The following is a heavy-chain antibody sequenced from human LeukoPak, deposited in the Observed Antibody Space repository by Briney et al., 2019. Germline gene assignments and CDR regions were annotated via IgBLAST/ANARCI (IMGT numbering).Heavy chain of an antibody. J-gene: IGHJ6*03. D-gene: IGHD3-3*01. V-gene: IGHV4-4*02. CDR3: ARVGPVWSGYSHHYYYYYMDV. CDR1: GGSISSSNW. CDR2: IYHSGST. Sequence: PSGTLSLTCAVSGGSISSSNWWSWVRQPPGKGLEWIGEIYHSGSTNYNPSLKSRVTLSVDTSKNQFSLKLSSVTAADTAVYYCARVGPVWSGYSHHYYYYYMDVWGKGTTVTVSS.